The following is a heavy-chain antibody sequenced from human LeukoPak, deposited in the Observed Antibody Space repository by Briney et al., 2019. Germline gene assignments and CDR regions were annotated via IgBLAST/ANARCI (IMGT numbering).Heavy chain of an antibody. J-gene: IGHJ6*03. V-gene: IGHV1-2*02. Sequence: GASVKVSCRASGYTFTGHYMHWVRQAPGQGLEWMGWINPNSGGTNCAQKFQGRVTMTRDTSISTAYMELSWLRSEDMALYYCARGRGPPNSNRDFYYYYYMDVWGTGTTVTVSS. CDR3: ARGRGPPNSNRDFYYYYYMDV. CDR2: INPNSGGT. CDR1: GYTFTGHY. D-gene: IGHD6-13*01.